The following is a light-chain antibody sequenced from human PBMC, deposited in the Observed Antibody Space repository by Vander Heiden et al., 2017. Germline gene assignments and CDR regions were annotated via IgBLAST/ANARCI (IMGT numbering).Light chain of an antibody. CDR2: WAS. J-gene: IGKJ1*01. CDR1: QSVLHSTNNKNY. Sequence: DIVITQSPDSLAVSLGERAPINFKSSQSVLHSTNNKNYLAWYQQKPGQPPKLLIYWASTRESGVPDRFSGGGSGTDFTLTISSLQAEDVAVYYCQQYYSTPWTFGQGTKVEIK. V-gene: IGKV4-1*01. CDR3: QQYYSTPWT.